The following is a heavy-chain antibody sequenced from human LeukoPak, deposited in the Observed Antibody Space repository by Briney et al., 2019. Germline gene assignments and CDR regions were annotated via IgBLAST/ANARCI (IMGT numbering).Heavy chain of an antibody. V-gene: IGHV3-33*01. CDR3: ARDLWGSGCSTTTCSHFDI. CDR2: IWYDGSKK. D-gene: IGHD2-2*01. Sequence: PGRSLRLSCSASGFTFSRYGFHWVRQAPGKGLEWVALIWYDGSKKYFADSVKGRFTISKDNPKNTIYLEMNNLRAEDTAMYYCARDLWGSGCSTTTCSHFDIWGQGTMVTVSS. CDR1: GFTFSRYG. J-gene: IGHJ3*02.